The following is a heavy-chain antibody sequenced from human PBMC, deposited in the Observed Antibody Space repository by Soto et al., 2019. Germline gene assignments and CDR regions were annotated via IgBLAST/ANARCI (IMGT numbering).Heavy chain of an antibody. J-gene: IGHJ4*02. D-gene: IGHD6-13*01. CDR1: GFTVISNY. CDR3: ARARSTAAGLFDY. Sequence: EVQLVESGGGLIQPGGSLRLSCAASGFTVISNYMTWVRQAPGKGLEWVYAIYSGGSTYYADSVKGRFTLSRDNSKNTLYIQMNSLRAEDTAVYYCARARSTAAGLFDYWGLGTLVTVSS. CDR2: IYSGGST. V-gene: IGHV3-53*01.